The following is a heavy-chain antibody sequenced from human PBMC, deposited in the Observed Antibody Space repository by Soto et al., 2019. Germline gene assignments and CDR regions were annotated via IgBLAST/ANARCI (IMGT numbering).Heavy chain of an antibody. D-gene: IGHD3-9*01. CDR3: AKIGQDYDNV. V-gene: IGHV3-30*18. CDR1: GFTFSSYG. J-gene: IGHJ6*02. CDR2: ISYDGSNK. Sequence: QVQLVESGGGVVQPGRSLRLSCAASGFTFSSYGMHWVRQAPGKGLEWVAVISYDGSNKYHADSVKGRFTISRDNSKNTLYLQMNSLRAEDTAVYYCAKIGQDYDNVWGQGTTVTVSS.